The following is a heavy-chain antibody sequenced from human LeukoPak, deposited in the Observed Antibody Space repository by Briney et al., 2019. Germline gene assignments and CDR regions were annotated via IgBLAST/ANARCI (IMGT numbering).Heavy chain of an antibody. J-gene: IGHJ4*02. V-gene: IGHV4-39*06. CDR2: IYYSGST. CDR1: GGSISSSSYY. Sequence: SETLSLTCTVSGGSISSSSYYWGWIRQPPGKGLEWIGSIYYSGSTYYNPSLKSRVTISVDTSKNQFPLKLSSVTAADTAVYYCARGYNWNYGAQFDYWGQGTLVTVSS. CDR3: ARGYNWNYGAQFDY. D-gene: IGHD1-7*01.